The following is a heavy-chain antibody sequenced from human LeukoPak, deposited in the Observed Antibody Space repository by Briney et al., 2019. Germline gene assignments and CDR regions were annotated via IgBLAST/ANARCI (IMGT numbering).Heavy chain of an antibody. CDR1: GFTFTSYA. Sequence: GGSMRLSCSASGFTFTSYAMYWLRQAPGKGLEYVLGFSNTGGTTYYADSVKGRFTISRDDSKNTLYLQMSSLRDEDTAVYYCVTEGYWGQGTLVTVSS. CDR2: FSNTGGTT. J-gene: IGHJ4*02. CDR3: VTEGY. V-gene: IGHV3-64D*09.